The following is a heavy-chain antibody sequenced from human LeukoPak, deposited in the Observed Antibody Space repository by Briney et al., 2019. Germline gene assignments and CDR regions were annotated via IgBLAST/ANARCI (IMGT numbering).Heavy chain of an antibody. V-gene: IGHV3-23*01. CDR1: GFTFSNYA. J-gene: IGHJ4*02. CDR2: ISGSGTST. D-gene: IGHD3-9*01. CDR3: AKSWDFDWLLSY. Sequence: GGSLRLSCAASGFTFSNYAMNWVRQAPRKGLEWVSGISGSGTSTYYADSVKGRFTISRDNSKNTLHLQMDSLRAEDTAVYYCAKSWDFDWLLSYWGQGTLVTVSS.